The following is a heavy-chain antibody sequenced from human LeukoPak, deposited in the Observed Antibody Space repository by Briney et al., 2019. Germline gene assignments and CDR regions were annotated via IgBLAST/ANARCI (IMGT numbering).Heavy chain of an antibody. J-gene: IGHJ6*02. CDR3: ARVKGGSNYYAMDV. V-gene: IGHV3-21*01. CDR2: ISSSGSYI. D-gene: IGHD3-16*01. Sequence: GRSLRLSCVASGFTFSSYNINWVRQAPGKGLEWVSSISSSGSYIYYADSVKGRFTISRDNAENSLYLQMNSLYLQMNGLRAEDTAVYYCARVKGGSNYYAMDVWGQGTTVTVSS. CDR1: GFTFSSYN.